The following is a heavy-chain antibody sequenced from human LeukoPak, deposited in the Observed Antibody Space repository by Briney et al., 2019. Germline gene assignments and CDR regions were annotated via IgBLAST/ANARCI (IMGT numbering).Heavy chain of an antibody. CDR2: ISSTSTTT. D-gene: IGHD1-20*01. Sequence: KPGGSLRLSCAASGFTFSDYYMNWIRQAPGKGLEWISYISSTSTTTYYADSVKGRFSISRDNAKNSLYLQMNSLRAEDTAVYYCARVAIVTGACDIWGQGTMVTVSS. CDR1: GFTFSDYY. V-gene: IGHV3-11*04. CDR3: ARVAIVTGACDI. J-gene: IGHJ3*02.